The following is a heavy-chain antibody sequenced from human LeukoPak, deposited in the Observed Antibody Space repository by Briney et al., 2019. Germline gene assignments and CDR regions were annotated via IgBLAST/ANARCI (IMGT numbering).Heavy chain of an antibody. CDR1: GFTFSSYA. V-gene: IGHV3-23*01. J-gene: IGHJ4*02. D-gene: IGHD4-11*01. CDR3: AKGTAVTTVTSY. Sequence: SGGSLRLYCAASGFTFSSYAMSWVRQAPGKGLEWVSALSGSGGSTYYADSVKGRFTISRDNSKNTLYLQMNSLRAEDTAVYYCAKGTAVTTVTSYWGQGTLVTVSS. CDR2: LSGSGGST.